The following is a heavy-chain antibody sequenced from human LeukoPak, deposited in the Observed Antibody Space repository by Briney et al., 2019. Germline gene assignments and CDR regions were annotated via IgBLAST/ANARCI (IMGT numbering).Heavy chain of an antibody. CDR3: AKDGKVGRGVY. D-gene: IGHD1-26*01. CDR1: GFTFDDYA. CDR2: ISWNSGSI. Sequence: GGSLRLSCAASGFTFDDYAMHWVRQAPGRGLEWVSGISWNSGSIGYADSVKGRFTISRDNSKNTLYLQMNSLRAEDTAVYYCAKDGKVGRGVYWGQGTLVTVSS. J-gene: IGHJ4*02. V-gene: IGHV3-9*01.